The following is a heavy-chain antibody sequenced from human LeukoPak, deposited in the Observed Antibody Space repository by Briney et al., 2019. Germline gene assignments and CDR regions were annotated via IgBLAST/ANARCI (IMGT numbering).Heavy chain of an antibody. D-gene: IGHD3-10*01. J-gene: IGHJ4*02. Sequence: PGGSLRLSCAASGFTLSSYWVHWVRQPPGKGLMWLSRTNEDGSYADYADSVKGRFTISRDNAKNTVYPQMNSLRTEDTAVYFCGRINYNGDYWGRGTLVTVSS. CDR3: GRINYNGDY. CDR2: TNEDGSYA. V-gene: IGHV3-74*01. CDR1: GFTLSSYW.